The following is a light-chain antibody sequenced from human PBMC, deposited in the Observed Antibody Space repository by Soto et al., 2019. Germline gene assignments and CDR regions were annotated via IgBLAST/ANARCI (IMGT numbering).Light chain of an antibody. CDR1: SSDVGSYDY. CDR2: EVS. CDR3: SSYTSSSTLYV. Sequence: QSVLAQPASVSGSPGRSITISCTGTSSDVGSYDYVSWYQQHPGKAPKLMIYEVSNRPSGVSNHFSGSKSGNTASLTISGLQAEDEADYYCSSYTSSSTLYVFGTGTKVTVL. J-gene: IGLJ1*01. V-gene: IGLV2-14*01.